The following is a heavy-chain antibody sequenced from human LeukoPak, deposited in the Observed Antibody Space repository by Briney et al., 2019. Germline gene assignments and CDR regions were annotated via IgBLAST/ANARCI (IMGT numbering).Heavy chain of an antibody. CDR3: AKAGGYCSGGNCYANC. D-gene: IGHD2-15*01. V-gene: IGHV3-30*18. CDR2: ISYDGSNK. Sequence: GGSLRLSCAASGFTSSDYGMHWVRQAPGKGLEWVTLISYDGSNKYYTDTVKSRFTISTDNSQNTVYLQMNSLRAEDKAVYYCAKAGGYCSGGNCYANCWGQGTLVTVSS. CDR1: GFTSSDYG. J-gene: IGHJ4*02.